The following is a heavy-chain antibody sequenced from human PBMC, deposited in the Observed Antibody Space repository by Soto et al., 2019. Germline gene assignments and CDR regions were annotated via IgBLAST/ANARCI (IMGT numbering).Heavy chain of an antibody. D-gene: IGHD2-2*03. J-gene: IGHJ6*02. CDR1: VGSVSSSSYS. Sequence: SETLSLTCTVSVGSVSSSSYSWGWIRQSPGQGLEWIGTIYSSENTYYNPSLLSRVTISVDTSKNDFSLKLSSVTAADTAVYYCARLNGYCISTNCNGHYGMVVWGQGPTVTVSS. V-gene: IGHV4-39*02. CDR3: ARLNGYCISTNCNGHYGMVV. CDR2: IYSSENT.